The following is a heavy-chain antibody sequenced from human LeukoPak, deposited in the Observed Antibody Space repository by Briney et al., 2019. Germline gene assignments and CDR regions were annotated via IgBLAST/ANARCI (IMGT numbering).Heavy chain of an antibody. V-gene: IGHV3-30*18. CDR1: GFTFSSYG. D-gene: IGHD6-13*01. CDR3: AKGRYSSSWYFDY. J-gene: IGHJ4*02. CDR2: ISYDGSNE. Sequence: PGRSLRLSCAASGFTFSSYGMHWVRQAPGKGLEWVAVISYDGSNEYYADSVKGRFTISRDNSKNTLYLQMNSLRAEDTAVYYCAKGRYSSSWYFDYWGQGTLVTVSS.